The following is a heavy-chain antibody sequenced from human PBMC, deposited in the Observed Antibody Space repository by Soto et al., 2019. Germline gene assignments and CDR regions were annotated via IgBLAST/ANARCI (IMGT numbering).Heavy chain of an antibody. V-gene: IGHV4-39*01. J-gene: IGHJ6*02. CDR3: ARQGPIQLHYYDPMDV. CDR2: IYYSGST. D-gene: IGHD5-18*01. CDR1: GGSISSSSYY. Sequence: PSETLSLTCTVSGGSISSSSYYWGWIRQPPGKGLEWIGSIYYSGSTYYNPSLKSRVTISVDTSKNQFSLKLSSVTAADTAVYYCARQGPIQLHYYDPMDVWGQGTTVT.